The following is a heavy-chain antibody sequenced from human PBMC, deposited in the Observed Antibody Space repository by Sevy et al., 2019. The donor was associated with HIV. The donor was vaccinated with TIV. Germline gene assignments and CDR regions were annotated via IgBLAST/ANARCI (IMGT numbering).Heavy chain of an antibody. J-gene: IGHJ4*02. CDR2: IFSDGNYQ. CDR3: ERESGSGWYVDS. CDR1: GFTFSNYG. V-gene: IGHV3-33*08. D-gene: IGHD6-19*01. Sequence: GGSLRLSCSTFGFTFSNYGMHWVRQAPGRGLEWVAAIFSDGNYQYYADSVKGRVTISRDNSKKTLYLQMSSLRADDTAMYYCERESGSGWYVDSWGRATLVTVSS.